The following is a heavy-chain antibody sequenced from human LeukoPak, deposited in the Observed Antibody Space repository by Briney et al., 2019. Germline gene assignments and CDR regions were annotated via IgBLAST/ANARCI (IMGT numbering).Heavy chain of an antibody. CDR1: GGSISSSSYF. Sequence: SETLSLTCTVSGGSISSSSYFWGWIRQPPGKGLEWIGNIYYSGSTYYNPSLKSRVTISVDTSKNQFSLKLSSVTAADTAVYYCARDPRGYNYGPTTFFDYWGQGTLVTVSS. J-gene: IGHJ4*02. CDR2: IYYSGST. V-gene: IGHV4-39*07. D-gene: IGHD5-18*01. CDR3: ARDPRGYNYGPTTFFDY.